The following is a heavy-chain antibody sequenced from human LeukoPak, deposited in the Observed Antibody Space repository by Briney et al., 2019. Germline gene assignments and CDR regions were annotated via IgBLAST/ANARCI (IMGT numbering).Heavy chain of an antibody. J-gene: IGHJ5*02. CDR2: IIPIFGTA. V-gene: IGHV1-69*13. Sequence: SVKVSCKASGGIFISYAISWVRQAPGQGLEWMGGIIPIFGTANYAQKFQGRVTITADESTSTAYMELSSLRSEDTAVYYCARSQTKGSSLWWGFDPWGQGTLVTVSS. CDR1: GGIFISYA. CDR3: ARSQTKGSSLWWGFDP. D-gene: IGHD2-21*01.